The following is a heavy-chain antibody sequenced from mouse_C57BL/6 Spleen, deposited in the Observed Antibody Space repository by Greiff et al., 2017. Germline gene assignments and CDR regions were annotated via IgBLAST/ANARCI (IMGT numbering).Heavy chain of an antibody. J-gene: IGHJ1*03. V-gene: IGHV5-6*02. CDR1: GFTFSSYG. D-gene: IGHD2-4*01. CDR2: ISSGGSYT. CDR3: ASLYDYDWYFDV. Sequence: EVKLVESGGDLVKPGGSLKLSCAASGFTFSSYGMSWVRQTPDKRLEWVATISSGGSYTYYPDSVKGRFTISRDNAKNTLYLQMSRLKSEDTAMYYCASLYDYDWYFDVWGTGTTVTVSS.